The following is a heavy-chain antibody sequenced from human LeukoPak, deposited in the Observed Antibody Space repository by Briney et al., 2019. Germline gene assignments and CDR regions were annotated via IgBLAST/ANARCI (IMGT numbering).Heavy chain of an antibody. Sequence: SETLSLTCSVSDDSITMYYWTWIRQPPGKGLEWIGYVDHTGSTNFNPSLNGRVSISRDTSKNQFSLKLSSVTAADTAVYYCARDRAITGTPSWFDPWGQGTLVTVSS. J-gene: IGHJ5*02. CDR2: VDHTGST. D-gene: IGHD1-20*01. V-gene: IGHV4-59*01. CDR3: ARDRAITGTPSWFDP. CDR1: DDSITMYY.